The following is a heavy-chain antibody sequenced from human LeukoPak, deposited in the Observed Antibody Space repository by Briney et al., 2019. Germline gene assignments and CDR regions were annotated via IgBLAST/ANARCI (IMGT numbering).Heavy chain of an antibody. J-gene: IGHJ3*02. CDR2: FDPEDGET. Sequence: ASVKVSCKVSGYTLTELSMHWVRQAPGKGLEWMGGFDPEDGETIYAQKFQGRVTMTEDTSTDTAYMELSSLRSEDTAVYYCATFPGKLELRMYAFDIWGQGIMVTVSS. CDR3: ATFPGKLELRMYAFDI. CDR1: GYTLTELS. D-gene: IGHD1-7*01. V-gene: IGHV1-24*01.